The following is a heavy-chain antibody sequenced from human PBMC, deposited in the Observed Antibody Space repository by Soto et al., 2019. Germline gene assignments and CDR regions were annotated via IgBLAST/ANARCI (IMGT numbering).Heavy chain of an antibody. D-gene: IGHD3-9*01. V-gene: IGHV3-23*01. CDR1: GFSFSSYA. J-gene: IGHJ4*02. CDR2: ISGSGGCT. CDR3: TKDIRVVVLTNDY. Sequence: GGSLRLSCAASGFSFSSYAMSWVRQAPGKGLEWVSAISGSGGCTYYVDSVKGRFTISRDNSKNTLYLQMNNLRAEDTAVYYLTKDIRVVVLTNDYWGQGTLVTVSS.